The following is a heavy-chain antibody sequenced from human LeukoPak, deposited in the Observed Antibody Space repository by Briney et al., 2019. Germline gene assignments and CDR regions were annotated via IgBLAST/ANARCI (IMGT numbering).Heavy chain of an antibody. CDR2: INPNSGGT. CDR3: ARDKKTREDDFWSGPYYYYYYMDV. Sequence: GASVKVSCKASGYTFTGYYMHWVRQAPGQGLEWMGWINPNSGGTNYAQKFQGRVTMTRDTSISTAYMELSRLRSDDTAVYYCARDKKTREDDFWSGPYYYYYYMDVWGKGTTVTVSS. CDR1: GYTFTGYY. V-gene: IGHV1-2*02. J-gene: IGHJ6*03. D-gene: IGHD3-3*01.